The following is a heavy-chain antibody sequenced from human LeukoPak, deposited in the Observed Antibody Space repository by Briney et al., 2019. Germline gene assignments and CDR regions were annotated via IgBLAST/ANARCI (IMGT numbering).Heavy chain of an antibody. D-gene: IGHD3-22*01. Sequence: PGGSLRLSCAASGFTFSNYAMHWVRQAPGKGLEWVAVISYDGSNKYYADSVKGRFTISRDNSENTLYLQMNSLRAEDTAVYYCASGSGYYDSSGYFDYWGQGTLVTVSS. CDR3: ASGSGYYDSSGYFDY. J-gene: IGHJ4*02. CDR2: ISYDGSNK. CDR1: GFTFSNYA. V-gene: IGHV3-30-3*01.